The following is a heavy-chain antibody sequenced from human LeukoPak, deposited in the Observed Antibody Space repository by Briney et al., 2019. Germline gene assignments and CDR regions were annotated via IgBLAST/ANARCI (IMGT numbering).Heavy chain of an antibody. J-gene: IGHJ4*02. CDR1: GYTFTTYY. V-gene: IGHV1-46*01. CDR3: ARELGGYDSL. CDR2: INPSGGST. Sequence: RASVKVSCKASGYTFTTYYIHSVRQAPGQGLEWMGIINPSGGSTRYAQKFQGRVTMTRDTSTSTVYMEVSSLRSEDTAVYYCARELGGYDSLWGQGTLVTVSS. D-gene: IGHD5-12*01.